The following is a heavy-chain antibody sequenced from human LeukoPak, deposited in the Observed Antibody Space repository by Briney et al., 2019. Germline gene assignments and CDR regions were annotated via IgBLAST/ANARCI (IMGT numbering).Heavy chain of an antibody. D-gene: IGHD3-22*01. CDR2: ISAYNGNT. Sequence: ASVKVSCKASGYTFTSYGISWVRQAPGQGLEWMGWISAYNGNTNYAQKLQGRVTMTTDTSTSTAYMELRSLRSDDTAVYYCARVPVYSYDSSGYYWGDYWGQGTLVTVSS. CDR3: ARVPVYSYDSSGYYWGDY. J-gene: IGHJ4*02. V-gene: IGHV1-18*01. CDR1: GYTFTSYG.